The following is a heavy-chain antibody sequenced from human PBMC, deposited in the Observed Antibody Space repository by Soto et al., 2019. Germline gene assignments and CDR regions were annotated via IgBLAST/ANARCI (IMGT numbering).Heavy chain of an antibody. J-gene: IGHJ5*02. D-gene: IGHD5-18*01. Sequence: QVHLQESGPGLVKPSETLSLTCTVSGDSVSNTYYSWSWMRQPPGKGLEWIGYVSYTGGTTYNPSLKSRVTVSLDTSKNQFSLKLTSVTAADTALYYCARLCCGYASAPWGQGTLVTVSS. CDR3: ARLCCGYASAP. CDR1: GDSVSNTYYS. CDR2: VSYTGGT. V-gene: IGHV4-61*01.